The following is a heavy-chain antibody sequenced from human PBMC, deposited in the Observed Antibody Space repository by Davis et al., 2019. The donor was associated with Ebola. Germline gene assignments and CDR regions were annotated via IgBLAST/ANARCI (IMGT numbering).Heavy chain of an antibody. V-gene: IGHV5-51*01. CDR1: GYSFTNYW. CDR2: IYPGDSDT. D-gene: IGHD5-12*01. Sequence: GESLKISCKGSGYSFTNYWIGWVRPMPGKGLEWMGIIYPGDSDTRYSPSFQGQVTISADKSISTAYLQWSSLKASDTAMYYCARRYDSYYYGMDVWGQGTTVTVSS. J-gene: IGHJ6*02. CDR3: ARRYDSYYYGMDV.